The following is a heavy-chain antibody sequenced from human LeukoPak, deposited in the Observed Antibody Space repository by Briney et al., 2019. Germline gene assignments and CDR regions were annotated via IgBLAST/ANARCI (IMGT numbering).Heavy chain of an antibody. Sequence: SETLSLTCTVSGASISSGSYYWSWIRQPAGKGLEWIGRIYTSGSTNYNPSLRSRVTISVDKSKTQFSLTLTSVTAADTAVYFCARSPTKRVTDDYWGQGTLVTVSS. V-gene: IGHV4-61*02. D-gene: IGHD5-18*01. CDR3: ARSPTKRVTDDY. CDR2: IYTSGST. CDR1: GASISSGSYY. J-gene: IGHJ4*02.